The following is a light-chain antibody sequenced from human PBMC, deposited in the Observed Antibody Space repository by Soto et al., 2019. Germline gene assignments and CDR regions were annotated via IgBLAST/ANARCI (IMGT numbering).Light chain of an antibody. V-gene: IGKV1-5*03. CDR2: KAS. CDR1: QTISNW. Sequence: DIQMTQSPSTLSASVGDRVTITCRASQTISNWLAWYQQKPGKAPKLLIYKASTLKSGVPSRFSGSGSGTEYTLTISRLEPEDFAVYYCQQYGSSGTFGQGTKVDIK. J-gene: IGKJ1*01. CDR3: QQYGSSGT.